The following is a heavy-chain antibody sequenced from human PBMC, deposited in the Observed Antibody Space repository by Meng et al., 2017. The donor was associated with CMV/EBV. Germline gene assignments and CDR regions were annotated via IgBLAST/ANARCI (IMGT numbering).Heavy chain of an antibody. CDR2: ISSSSSYI. J-gene: IGHJ4*02. V-gene: IGHV3-21*01. Sequence: GESLKISCAASGFTFSSYSMNWVRQAPGKGLEWVSSISSSSSYIYYADSVKGRFTISRDNAKNSLYLQMNSLSAEDTAVYYCARDRYYDSSGYALSYYFDYWGQGTLVTVSS. CDR1: GFTFSSYS. D-gene: IGHD3-22*01. CDR3: ARDRYYDSSGYALSYYFDY.